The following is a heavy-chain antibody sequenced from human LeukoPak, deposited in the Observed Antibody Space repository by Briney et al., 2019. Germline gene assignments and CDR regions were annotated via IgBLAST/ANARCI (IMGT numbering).Heavy chain of an antibody. D-gene: IGHD1-26*01. CDR3: AGLPSGSPGGWFDP. Sequence: PSETLSLTCTVSGGSISSYYWSWIRQPPGKGLEWIGYIYTSGSTNYNPSLKSRVTISVDTSKNQFSLKLSSVTAADTAVYYCAGLPSGSPGGWFDPWGQGTLVTVSS. V-gene: IGHV4-4*09. J-gene: IGHJ5*02. CDR2: IYTSGST. CDR1: GGSISSYY.